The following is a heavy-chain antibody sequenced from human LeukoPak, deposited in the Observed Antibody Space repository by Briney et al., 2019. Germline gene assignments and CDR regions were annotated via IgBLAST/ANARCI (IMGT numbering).Heavy chain of an antibody. D-gene: IGHD3-10*01. J-gene: IGHJ3*02. CDR3: AKDYGSGSPLI. V-gene: IGHV3-23*01. CDR1: GFTFSSYA. Sequence: GGSLRLSCAASGFTFSSYAMSWVRQAPGKGLEWVSAISGNGGDTYYADSVKGRFTISRDNSKNTLYLQMNSLRAEDTAVYYCAKDYGSGSPLIWGQGTMVTVSS. CDR2: ISGNGGDT.